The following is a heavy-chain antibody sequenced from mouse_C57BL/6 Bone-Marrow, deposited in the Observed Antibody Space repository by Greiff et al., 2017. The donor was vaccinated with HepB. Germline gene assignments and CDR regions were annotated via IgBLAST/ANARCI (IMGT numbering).Heavy chain of an antibody. V-gene: IGHV1-50*01. J-gene: IGHJ2*01. CDR3: ARFGLYYFDY. D-gene: IGHD2-2*01. CDR1: GYTFTSYW. Sequence: QVQLQQPGAELVKPGASVKLSCKASGYTFTSYWMQWVKQRPGQGLEWIGEIDPSDSYTNYNQKFKGKATLTVDTSSSTAYMQLSSLTSEDSAVYYCARFGLYYFDYWGKGTTLTVSS. CDR2: IDPSDSYT.